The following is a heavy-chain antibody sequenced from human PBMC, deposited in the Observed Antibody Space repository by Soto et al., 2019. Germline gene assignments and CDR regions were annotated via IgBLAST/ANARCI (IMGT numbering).Heavy chain of an antibody. CDR2: IYPGDSDT. Sequence: PGESLKISCKGSGYSFTSYWIGWVRQMPGKGLEWMGIIYPGDSDTRYSPSFQGQVTISADRSISTAYLQWSSLKAPDTAMYYCATHDYGANYYYDGMDVWGQGTTVTVSS. CDR1: GYSFTSYW. J-gene: IGHJ6*02. CDR3: ATHDYGANYYYDGMDV. D-gene: IGHD4-17*01. V-gene: IGHV5-51*01.